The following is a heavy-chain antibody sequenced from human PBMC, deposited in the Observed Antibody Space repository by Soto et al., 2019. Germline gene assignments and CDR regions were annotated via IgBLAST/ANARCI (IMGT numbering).Heavy chain of an antibody. D-gene: IGHD3-22*01. CDR1: GYTFTSYY. Sequence: ASVKVSCKASGYTFTSYYMHWVRQAPGQGLEWMGIINPSGGSTSYAQKFQGRVTMTRDTSTSTVYMELSSLRSEDTAVYYCARDHGVVMRHLLMHYDSSGSNDDAFDIWGQGTMVTVSS. CDR2: INPSGGST. J-gene: IGHJ3*02. CDR3: ARDHGVVMRHLLMHYDSSGSNDDAFDI. V-gene: IGHV1-46*01.